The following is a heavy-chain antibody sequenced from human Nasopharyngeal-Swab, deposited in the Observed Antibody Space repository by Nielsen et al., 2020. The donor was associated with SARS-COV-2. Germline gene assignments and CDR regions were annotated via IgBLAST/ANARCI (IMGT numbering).Heavy chain of an antibody. CDR3: ARDHTGYSSSWSQITYYYYGMDV. V-gene: IGHV1-18*01. J-gene: IGHJ6*02. Sequence: ASVKVSCKASGGTFSSYGISWVRQAPGQGLEWMGWISAYNGNTNYAQKLQGRVTMTTDTSTSTAYMELRSLRSDDTAVYYCARDHTGYSSSWSQITYYYYGMDVWGQGTTVTVSS. D-gene: IGHD6-13*01. CDR1: GGTFSSYG. CDR2: ISAYNGNT.